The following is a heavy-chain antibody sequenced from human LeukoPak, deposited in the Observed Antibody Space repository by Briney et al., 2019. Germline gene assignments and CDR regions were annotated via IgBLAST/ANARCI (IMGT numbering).Heavy chain of an antibody. J-gene: IGHJ4*02. CDR1: GFTFTSSA. CDR3: AADRYYDILTGYPGFDY. CDR2: IVVGSGNT. V-gene: IGHV1-58*02. D-gene: IGHD3-9*01. Sequence: SVKVSCKASGFTFTSSAMQWVRQARGQRLEWIGWIVVGSGNTNYAQKFQERVTITRDMSTSTAYMGLSSLRSEDTAVYYCAADRYYDILTGYPGFDYWGQGTLVTVSS.